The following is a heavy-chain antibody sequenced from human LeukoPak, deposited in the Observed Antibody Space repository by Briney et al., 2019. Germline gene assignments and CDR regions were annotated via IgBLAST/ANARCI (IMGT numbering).Heavy chain of an antibody. Sequence: GGSLRLSCAASGFTFSNYWMSWVRLAPGKGLEWVANIQQDGSEKYYVDSVKGRFTISRDNAKNSLYLQVNSLRAKDTAVYYCARQVTGDYYYYYMDVWGKGTTVTVSS. CDR3: ARQVTGDYYYYYMDV. CDR2: IQQDGSEK. J-gene: IGHJ6*03. CDR1: GFTFSNYW. D-gene: IGHD2-21*02. V-gene: IGHV3-7*01.